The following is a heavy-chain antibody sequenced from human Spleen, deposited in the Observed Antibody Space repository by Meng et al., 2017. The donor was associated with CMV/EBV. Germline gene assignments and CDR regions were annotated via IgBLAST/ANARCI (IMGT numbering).Heavy chain of an antibody. CDR2: IYYSGST. V-gene: IGHV4-30-4*08. CDR1: GSISSGDYY. Sequence: GSISSGDYYWSWIRQPPGKGLEWIGYIYYSGSTYYNPSLKSRVTTSVDTSKNQFSLKLSSVTAADTAVYYCARGGCSTILECWFDPWGQGTLVTVSS. J-gene: IGHJ5*02. D-gene: IGHD2/OR15-2a*01. CDR3: ARGGCSTILECWFDP.